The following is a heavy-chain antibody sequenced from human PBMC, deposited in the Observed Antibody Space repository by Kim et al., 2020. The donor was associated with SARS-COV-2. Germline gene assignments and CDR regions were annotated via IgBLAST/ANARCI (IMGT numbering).Heavy chain of an antibody. V-gene: IGHV5-51*01. D-gene: IGHD3-10*01. Sequence: GESLKISCMGSGYTFSSYWIGWVRQMPGKGLEWVGIIYPTDSDTRYSPSFQGQVTLSADKSVSTAYLQWSSLTASDTAIYYCARLSRDYGSGSCSAYYYY. CDR1: GYTFSSYW. J-gene: IGHJ6*01. CDR2: IYPTDSDT. CDR3: ARLSRDYGSGSCSAYYYY.